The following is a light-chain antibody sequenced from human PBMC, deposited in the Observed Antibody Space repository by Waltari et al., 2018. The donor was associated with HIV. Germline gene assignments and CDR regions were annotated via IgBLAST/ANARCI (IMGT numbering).Light chain of an antibody. CDR2: VNN. J-gene: IGLJ2*01. V-gene: IGLV1-47*01. Sequence: QSVLTQPPSASGTPGPRVTISCSGSSSTIGSYYVYWYQQLPGTAPKLLIYVNNQRPSGVPDRFSGSKSGTSASLAINGLRSEDEADYYCAAWTDSLTAVVFGGGTKLSVL. CDR1: SSTIGSYY. CDR3: AAWTDSLTAVV.